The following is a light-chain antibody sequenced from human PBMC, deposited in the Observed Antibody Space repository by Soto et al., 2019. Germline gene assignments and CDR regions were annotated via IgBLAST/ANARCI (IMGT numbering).Light chain of an antibody. J-gene: IGLJ1*01. CDR3: TAWDDSLSGYV. Sequence: QSVLTQPHSTSGTPVQSGTITCSGNSSNIGSNYVSWYQQHPGTAPTLHIYSNNQRPSGVPERFSGYKSGTSASLVIRGLRSEDEAEYYCTAWDDSLSGYVFGTGTKVTVL. V-gene: IGLV1-47*02. CDR2: SNN. CDR1: SSNIGSNY.